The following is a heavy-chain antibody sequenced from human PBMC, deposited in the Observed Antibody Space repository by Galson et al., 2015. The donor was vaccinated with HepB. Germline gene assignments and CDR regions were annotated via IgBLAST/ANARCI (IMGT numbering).Heavy chain of an antibody. CDR2: IKSKTDGGTT. D-gene: IGHD2-21*02. V-gene: IGHV3-15*01. J-gene: IGHJ4*02. CDR1: GFTLSNAW. Sequence: SLRLSCEAPGFTLSNAWMSWVRQAPGKGLEWVGRIKSKTDGGTTDYAAPVKGRFTMSTDNSKNTLYLQMNSLKTEDTAVYYCTTDPPRRLLGCGDCYFCDYWGQGTLVTVS. CDR3: TTDPPRRLLGCGDCYFCDY.